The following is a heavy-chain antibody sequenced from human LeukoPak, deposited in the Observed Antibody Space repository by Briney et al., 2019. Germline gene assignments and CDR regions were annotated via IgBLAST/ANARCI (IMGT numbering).Heavy chain of an antibody. V-gene: IGHV4-34*01. CDR3: ARGYDSSGYYLY. CDR2: INHSGST. Sequence: SETLSLTCAVYGGSFSGYYWSWIRQPPGKGLEWIGEINHSGSTNYNPSLKSRVTISVDTSKNQFSLKLSSVTAADTAVYYCARGYDSSGYYLYWGQGTLVTVSS. J-gene: IGHJ4*02. CDR1: GGSFSGYY. D-gene: IGHD3-22*01.